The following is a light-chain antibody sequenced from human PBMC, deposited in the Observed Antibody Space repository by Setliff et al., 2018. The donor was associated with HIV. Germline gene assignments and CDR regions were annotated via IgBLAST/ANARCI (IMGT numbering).Light chain of an antibody. J-gene: IGLJ1*01. CDR2: GHV. CDR1: NSNIGAGYD. CDR3: QSYDSSLSAIV. Sequence: QSVLTQPPSVSGAPGQRVTISCTGTNSNIGAGYDVHWYQQLPGTAPKLLIYGHVNRPSGVPDRFSGSMSGTSASLAITGLQPEDEADYYCQSYDSSLSAIVFAAGTKVNVL. V-gene: IGLV1-40*01.